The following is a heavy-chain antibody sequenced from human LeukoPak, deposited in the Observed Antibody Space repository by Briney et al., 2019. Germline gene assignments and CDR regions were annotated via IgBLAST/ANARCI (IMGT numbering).Heavy chain of an antibody. J-gene: IGHJ6*03. CDR3: ATLTAYYYYYMDV. V-gene: IGHV1-69*05. D-gene: IGHD1-14*01. Sequence: SVKVSCKASGGTFSSYAISWVRQAPGQGLEWMGRIIPIFGTANYAQKFQGRVTITTDESTSTAYMELSSLRAEDTAVYYCATLTAYYYYYMDVWGKGTTVTVSS. CDR1: GGTFSSYA. CDR2: IIPIFGTA.